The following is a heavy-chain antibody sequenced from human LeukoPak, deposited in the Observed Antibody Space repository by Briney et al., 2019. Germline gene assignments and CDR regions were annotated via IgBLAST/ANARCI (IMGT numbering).Heavy chain of an antibody. J-gene: IGHJ4*02. CDR2: ISYDGGNT. CDR1: GFTFSSNA. V-gene: IGHV3-30-3*01. CDR3: AKEGTGIHFDY. Sequence: GRSLRLSCAASGFTFSSNAIHWVRQAPGKGLEWVAEISYDGGNTYYADSVKGRFTISRDNSKNTLYLQMNSLRAEDTAVYYCAKEGTGIHFDYWGQGTLVT. D-gene: IGHD1-1*01.